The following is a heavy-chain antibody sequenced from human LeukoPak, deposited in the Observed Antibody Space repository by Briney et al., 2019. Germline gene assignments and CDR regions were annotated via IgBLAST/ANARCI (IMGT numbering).Heavy chain of an antibody. J-gene: IGHJ4*02. CDR3: AKGGKAAAFPVDY. CDR2: IIPIFGTA. D-gene: IGHD6-13*01. CDR1: GGTFSSYA. Sequence: ASVKVSCKASGGTFSSYAISWVRQAPGQGLEWMGGIIPIFGTANYAQKFQGRVTITADESTSTAYMELSSLRSEDTAVYYCAKGGKAAAFPVDYWGQGTLVTVSS. V-gene: IGHV1-69*13.